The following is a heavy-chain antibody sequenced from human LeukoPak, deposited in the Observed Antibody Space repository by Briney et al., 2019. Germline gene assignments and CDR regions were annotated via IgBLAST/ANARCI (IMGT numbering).Heavy chain of an antibody. V-gene: IGHV1-2*02. J-gene: IGHJ4*02. CDR3: ARGTKGGGTRLLLKSKYYFDY. CDR1: GYTFTGYY. CDR2: INPNSGGT. Sequence: ASVKVSCKASGYTFTGYYMHWVRQAPGQGLEWMGWINPNSGGTNYAQKLQGRVTMTTDTSTSTAYMELRSLRSDDTAVYYCARGTKGGGTRLLLKSKYYFDYWGQGTLVTVSS. D-gene: IGHD3-22*01.